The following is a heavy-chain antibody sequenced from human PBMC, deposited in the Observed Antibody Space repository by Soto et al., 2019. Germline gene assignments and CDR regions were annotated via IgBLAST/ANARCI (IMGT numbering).Heavy chain of an antibody. J-gene: IGHJ4*02. CDR1: GGSFSSSSYY. V-gene: IGHV4-39*07. CDR2: IYYSGST. Sequence: SETLSLTCTVSGGSFSSSSYYWGWIRQPPGKGLEWIGSIYYSGSTYYNPSLKSRVTISVDTSKNQFSLKLISVTAADTAVYYCARASTTVTTLDYWGQGTLVTVSS. CDR3: ARASTTVTTLDY. D-gene: IGHD4-17*01.